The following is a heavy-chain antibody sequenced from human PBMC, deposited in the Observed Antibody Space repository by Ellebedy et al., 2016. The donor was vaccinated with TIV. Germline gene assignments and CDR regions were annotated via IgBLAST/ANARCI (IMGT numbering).Heavy chain of an antibody. J-gene: IGHJ4*02. V-gene: IGHV3-74*01. CDR2: INADETST. CDR1: GFTFNIHW. CDR3: TTFPTTGQPH. D-gene: IGHD2/OR15-2a*01. Sequence: GESLKISCAASGFTFNIHWMHWVRQAPGKGLVWVSRINADETSTTYADSVKGRFTISRDNAKKTLYLQMYSLRAEDTAVYYCTTFPTTGQPHWGQGTRVTVSS.